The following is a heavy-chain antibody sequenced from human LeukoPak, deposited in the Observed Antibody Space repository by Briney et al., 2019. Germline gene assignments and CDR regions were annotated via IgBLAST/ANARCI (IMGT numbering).Heavy chain of an antibody. CDR1: GFTFDDYA. V-gene: IGHV3-9*01. CDR3: AKDLVRGVIVYGMDV. CDR2: ISWNSGSI. J-gene: IGHJ6*02. D-gene: IGHD3-10*01. Sequence: GRSLRLSCAASGFTFDDYAMHWVRQAPGKGLEWVSGISWNSGSIGYADSVKGRFTISRDNAKNSLYLQMNSLRAEDTALYYCAKDLVRGVIVYGMDVWGQGTTVTVSS.